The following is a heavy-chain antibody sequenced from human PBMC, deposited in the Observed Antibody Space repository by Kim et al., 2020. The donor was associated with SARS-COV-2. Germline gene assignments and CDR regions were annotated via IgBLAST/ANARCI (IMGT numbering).Heavy chain of an antibody. V-gene: IGHV4-39*01. Sequence: SETLSLTCTVSGGSISSSSYYWGWIRQPPGKGLEWIGSIYYSGSTYYNPSLKSRVTISVDTSKNQFSLKLSSVTAADTAVYYCARSGGWLRFSGQLDYWGQGTLVTVSS. CDR2: IYYSGST. D-gene: IGHD5-12*01. CDR3: ARSGGWLRFSGQLDY. J-gene: IGHJ4*02. CDR1: GGSISSSSYY.